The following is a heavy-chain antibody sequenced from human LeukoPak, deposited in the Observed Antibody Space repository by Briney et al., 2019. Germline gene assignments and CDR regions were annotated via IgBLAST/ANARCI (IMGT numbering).Heavy chain of an antibody. CDR1: GGSFNGYY. D-gene: IGHD6-25*01. Sequence: SETLSLTCTVYGGSFNGYYWTWIRQPPGKGLEWIGEINHSGSTDYNPSLKSRVTISVDTSKNQFSLKLNSVTAADTAVYYCARGQLRLSNWGQGSLVIVSS. CDR3: ARGQLRLSN. V-gene: IGHV4-34*01. J-gene: IGHJ4*02. CDR2: INHSGST.